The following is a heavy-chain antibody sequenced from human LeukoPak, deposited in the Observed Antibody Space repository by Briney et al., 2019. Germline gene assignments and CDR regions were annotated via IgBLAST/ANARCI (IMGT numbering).Heavy chain of an antibody. J-gene: IGHJ5*02. V-gene: IGHV1-2*02. CDR3: AYTGSGGPNNWFDP. Sequence: GASVKVSCKASGYIFTGYYMHWVRQAPGQGLVWMGWINPNSGGTNYAQKFQGRVTMTRDTSISTAYMELSRLRSDDTAVYYCAYTGSGGPNNWFDPWGQGTLVTVSS. CDR1: GYIFTGYY. D-gene: IGHD3-10*01. CDR2: INPNSGGT.